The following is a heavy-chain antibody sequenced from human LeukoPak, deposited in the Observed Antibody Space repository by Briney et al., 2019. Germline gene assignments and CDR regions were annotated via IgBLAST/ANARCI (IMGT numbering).Heavy chain of an antibody. J-gene: IGHJ5*02. Sequence: ASVKVSCKSSGFTFTSYGISWVRQAPGQGLGWMGWISANNGNTIYVQKFQGRVTMTTDTSTTTAYMELRSLRSDDTAVYYCARDGRPVIPLSWFDPWGQGTLVIVSS. CDR2: ISANNGNT. D-gene: IGHD2-21*01. CDR3: ARDGRPVIPLSWFDP. CDR1: GFTFTSYG. V-gene: IGHV1-18*01.